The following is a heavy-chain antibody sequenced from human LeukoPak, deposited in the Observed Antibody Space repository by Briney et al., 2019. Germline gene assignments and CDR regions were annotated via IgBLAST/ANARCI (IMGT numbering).Heavy chain of an antibody. CDR2: ISAYNGNT. J-gene: IGHJ4*02. Sequence: ASVKVSCKASGYTFTSYGMSWVRQAPGQGLEWMGCISAYNGNTNYAQKLQGRVTMTTDTSTSTAYMELRSLRSDDTAVYYCARVEGSGWDEYYFDYWGQGTLVTVSS. CDR1: GYTFTSYG. CDR3: ARVEGSGWDEYYFDY. D-gene: IGHD6-19*01. V-gene: IGHV1-18*01.